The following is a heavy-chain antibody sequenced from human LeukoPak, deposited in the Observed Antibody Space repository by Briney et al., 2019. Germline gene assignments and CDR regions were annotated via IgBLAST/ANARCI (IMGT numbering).Heavy chain of an antibody. Sequence: GESLKISCKGSGYIFTSYWISWVRQMPGKGLEWMGRIDPSDSYTNYSPSFQGHVTISADKSISTAYLQWSSLQASDTAMYYCARQGREDPIDYWGQGTLVTVSS. J-gene: IGHJ4*02. D-gene: IGHD5-24*01. V-gene: IGHV5-10-1*01. CDR2: IDPSDSYT. CDR1: GYIFTSYW. CDR3: ARQGREDPIDY.